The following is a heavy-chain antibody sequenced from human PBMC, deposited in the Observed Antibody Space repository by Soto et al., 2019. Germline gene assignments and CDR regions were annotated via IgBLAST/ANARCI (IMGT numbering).Heavy chain of an antibody. V-gene: IGHV1-46*01. CDR3: ARDITVGRAAAGPEY. Sequence: ASVKVSCKASGYTFTSYYMHWVRQAPGQGLEWKGVINPSDRSTYYAQKFQGRVTMTRDTSTSTIYMELTSLRSEDTAVYYCARDITVGRAAAGPEYWGQGALVTVSS. J-gene: IGHJ4*02. CDR2: INPSDRST. D-gene: IGHD6-13*01. CDR1: GYTFTSYY.